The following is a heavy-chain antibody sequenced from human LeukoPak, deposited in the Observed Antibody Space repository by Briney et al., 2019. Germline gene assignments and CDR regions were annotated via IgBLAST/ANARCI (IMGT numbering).Heavy chain of an antibody. CDR3: ARFKDDVTKFDY. CDR2: INQDVSRI. Sequence: GRSLRLSCAVSGFSFSGYWMAWVRQAPGKGLEWVASINQDVSRIHYVDSVKGRFTISRDNAKSSLFLQMTSLRVEDTAVYYCARFKDDVTKFDYWSQGTLVTVSS. V-gene: IGHV3-7*01. J-gene: IGHJ4*02. D-gene: IGHD2-8*01. CDR1: GFSFSGYW.